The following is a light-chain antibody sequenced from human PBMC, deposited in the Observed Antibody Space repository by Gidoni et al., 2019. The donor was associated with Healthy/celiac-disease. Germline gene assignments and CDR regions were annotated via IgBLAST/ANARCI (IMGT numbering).Light chain of an antibody. CDR1: QSVSSN. CDR3: QQYNNWWT. V-gene: IGKV3-15*01. CDR2: GAS. J-gene: IGKJ1*01. Sequence: EIVMTKSSATLSVSPGESATPSCRASQSVSSNLAWYQQKPGQAPRLLIYGASTRATGLPARFSGSGSGTEFTLTISSLQSEDFAVYYCQQYNNWWTFGQGTKVEIK.